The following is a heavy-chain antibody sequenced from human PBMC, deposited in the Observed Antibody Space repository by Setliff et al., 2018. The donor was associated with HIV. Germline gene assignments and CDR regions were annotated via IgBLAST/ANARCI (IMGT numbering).Heavy chain of an antibody. Sequence: PGGSLRLSCAASGFTFSNYLIHWVRQAPGKGLMWVSRINSDGSSTTYADSVKSRFTISRDNSKNTLYLQMNSLRAEDTAVYYCAKDAGSYSYVHEYFQHWGQGTLVTVSS. CDR1: GFTFSNYL. CDR2: INSDGSST. J-gene: IGHJ1*01. CDR3: AKDAGSYSYVHEYFQH. D-gene: IGHD5-18*01. V-gene: IGHV3-74*03.